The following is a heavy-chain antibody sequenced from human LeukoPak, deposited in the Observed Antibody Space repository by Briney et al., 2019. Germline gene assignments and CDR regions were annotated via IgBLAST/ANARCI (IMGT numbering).Heavy chain of an antibody. CDR2: ISGSGGST. V-gene: IGHV3-23*01. D-gene: IGHD6-6*01. Sequence: GGSLRLSCAASGFTFSSYAMSWVRQAPGKGLEWVSAISGSGGSTYYADSVKGRFTISRDNSKNTLYLQMNSLRAEDTAVYYCARMQTRIAARQEKDYWGQGTLVTVSS. CDR1: GFTFSSYA. CDR3: ARMQTRIAARQEKDY. J-gene: IGHJ4*02.